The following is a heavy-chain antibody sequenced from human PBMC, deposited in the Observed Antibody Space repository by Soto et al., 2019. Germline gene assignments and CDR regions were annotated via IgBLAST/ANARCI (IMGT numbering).Heavy chain of an antibody. CDR1: GGSINKNW. J-gene: IGHJ3*02. D-gene: IGHD2-21*01. CDR2: TYDGVIF. Sequence: QVQLQESGPGLVNPSETLALTCDVSGGSINKNWWSWVRQAPGKGLEWIGETYDGVIFNYNPTLRGRVSISIDRSKNQYSLQLTSVTAADTAACSCARGMWHAFDIWGQGTMVTVSS. CDR3: ARGMWHAFDI. V-gene: IGHV4-4*02.